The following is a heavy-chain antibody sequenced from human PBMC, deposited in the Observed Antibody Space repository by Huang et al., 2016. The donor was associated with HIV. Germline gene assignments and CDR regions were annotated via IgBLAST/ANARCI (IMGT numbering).Heavy chain of an antibody. CDR3: ARSEPSRYYFDY. Sequence: QVQLVESGGGVVQPGTSLRLSCAASGFTFSTYAMNWVRQAPGKVLEWVAGISNEGSTKYYADSVKGRFTISRDNSKNTVYLQMNSLRAEDTAVYYCARSEPSRYYFDYWGQGTLVTVSS. CDR1: GFTFSTYA. CDR2: ISNEGSTK. J-gene: IGHJ4*02. V-gene: IGHV3-30-3*01.